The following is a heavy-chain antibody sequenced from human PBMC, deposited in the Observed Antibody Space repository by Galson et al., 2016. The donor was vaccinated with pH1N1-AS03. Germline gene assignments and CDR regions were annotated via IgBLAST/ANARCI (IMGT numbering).Heavy chain of an antibody. CDR3: ATGGTYTSGWTLDY. J-gene: IGHJ4*02. CDR1: GFTYDVYW. CDR2: INQDGSDK. V-gene: IGHV3-7*03. D-gene: IGHD6-19*01. Sequence: SLRLSCAASGFTYDVYWMTWVRQAPGKGLEWVAKINQDGSDKKYANSVKGRFTISRDNAENSLYLQMNSLRYEDTAVYYCATGGTYTSGWTLDYWGQGTLVAVSS.